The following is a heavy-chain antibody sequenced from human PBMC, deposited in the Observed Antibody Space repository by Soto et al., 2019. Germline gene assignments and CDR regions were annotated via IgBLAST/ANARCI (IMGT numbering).Heavy chain of an antibody. V-gene: IGHV5-51*01. CDR1: GYSFTSYW. CDR3: ASSSLYCSGGSCLFDY. CDR2: IYPGDSDT. D-gene: IGHD2-15*01. Sequence: PGESLKISCKGSGYSFTSYWIGWVRQMPGKGPEWMGIIYPGDSDTRYSPSFQGQVTISADKSISTAYLQWSSLKASDTAMYYCASSSLYCSGGSCLFDYWGQGTLVTVSS. J-gene: IGHJ4*02.